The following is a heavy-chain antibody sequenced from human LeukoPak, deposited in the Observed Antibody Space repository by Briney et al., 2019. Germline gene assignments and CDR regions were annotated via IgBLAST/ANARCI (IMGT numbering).Heavy chain of an antibody. CDR3: TTDLVVQAWFDP. CDR1: GFTFSSYE. V-gene: IGHV3-15*01. D-gene: IGHD2-15*01. Sequence: GGSLRLSCAASGFTFSSYEMSWVRQAPGKGLEWVGRIKSKTDGGTTDYAAPVKGRFTISRDDSKNTLYLQMNSLKTEDTAVYYCTTDLVVQAWFDPWGQGTLVTVSS. J-gene: IGHJ5*02. CDR2: IKSKTDGGTT.